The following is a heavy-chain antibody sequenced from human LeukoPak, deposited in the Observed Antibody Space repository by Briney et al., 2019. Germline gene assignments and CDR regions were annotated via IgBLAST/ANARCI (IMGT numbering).Heavy chain of an antibody. D-gene: IGHD3-22*01. Sequence: ASVKVSCKASGYTFTSYDINWVRQATGQGLEWMGLMNPNSGNTGYAQKFQGRVTMTRNTSIRIAYMELSRLRTDHTTVSYSASHSSGYYSHLNFDYLRQGTLVTVSS. V-gene: IGHV1-8*01. J-gene: IGHJ4*02. CDR1: GYTFTSYD. CDR2: MNPNSGNT. CDR3: ASHSSGYYSHLNFDY.